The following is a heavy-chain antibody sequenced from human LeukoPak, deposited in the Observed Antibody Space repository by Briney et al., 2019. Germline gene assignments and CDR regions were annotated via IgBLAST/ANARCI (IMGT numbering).Heavy chain of an antibody. CDR2: IYSTGTT. CDR1: GGSFSGYY. CDR3: ARTPRGYSYGHYFDY. D-gene: IGHD5-18*01. V-gene: IGHV4-59*01. J-gene: IGHJ4*02. Sequence: SETLSLTCAVYGGSFSGYYWSWIRQPPGKGLEWIGYIYSTGTTKSNPFLKSRLAMSVDTSKNLFSLKLSSVTAADTAVYYCARTPRGYSYGHYFDYWGQGTLVTVSS.